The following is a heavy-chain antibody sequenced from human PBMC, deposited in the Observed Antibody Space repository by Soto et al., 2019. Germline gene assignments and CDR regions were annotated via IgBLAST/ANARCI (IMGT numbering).Heavy chain of an antibody. CDR1: GFIFSSYA. J-gene: IGHJ4*02. Sequence: GGSLRLSCGASGFIFSSYAMRWVRQAPGKGPEWVSGISASGATTYYTDSVKGRFTISRDNFKNTVYLQMSNLRAEDTATYYCAKAESSHFDCWGQGTLVTVSS. V-gene: IGHV3-23*01. CDR2: ISASGATT. CDR3: AKAESSHFDC.